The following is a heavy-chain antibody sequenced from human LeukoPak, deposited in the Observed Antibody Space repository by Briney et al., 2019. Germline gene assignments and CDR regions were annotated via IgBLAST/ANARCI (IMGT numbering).Heavy chain of an antibody. CDR3: ARHLTNWYFDL. Sequence: GESPKISCKGSGYSFTSYWNGWVRQMPGKGLEWVGIVYPGDSDPRYSPSFQGQVTISADKSISTVYLQWSSLKASDSAVYYCARHLTNWYFDLWGRGTLVTVSS. V-gene: IGHV5-51*01. J-gene: IGHJ2*01. CDR1: GYSFTSYW. CDR2: VYPGDSDP.